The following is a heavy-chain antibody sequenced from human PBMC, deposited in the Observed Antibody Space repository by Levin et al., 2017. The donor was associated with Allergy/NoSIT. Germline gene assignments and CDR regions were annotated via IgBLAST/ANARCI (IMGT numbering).Heavy chain of an antibody. J-gene: IGHJ4*02. Sequence: SGESLKISCAASGFAFSTSWMTWVRQAPGKGLEWVALINLDGSATAYVDSVKGRFTISRDNAKNSLFLQMNSLRAEDTAMYFCAKDPHGGGACWGQGTLVTVSS. CDR3: AKDPHGGGAC. CDR1: GFAFSTSW. CDR2: INLDGSAT. D-gene: IGHD3-16*01. V-gene: IGHV3-7*04.